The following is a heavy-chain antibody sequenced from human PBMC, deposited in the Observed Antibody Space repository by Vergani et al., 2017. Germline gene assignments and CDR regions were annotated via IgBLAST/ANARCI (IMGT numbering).Heavy chain of an antibody. Sequence: EVQLVESGGGLVKPGGSLRLSCAASGFTFSSYSMNWVRQAPGKGLEWVSSISSSSSYIYYADSVKGRFTISRDNAKNSLYLQMNSLRAEDTAVYYCARDNDFWSGYNFYYYYYYYIDVWGKGTTVTVSS. V-gene: IGHV3-21*01. CDR2: ISSSSSYI. CDR1: GFTFSSYS. D-gene: IGHD3-3*01. J-gene: IGHJ6*03. CDR3: ARDNDFWSGYNFYYYYYYYIDV.